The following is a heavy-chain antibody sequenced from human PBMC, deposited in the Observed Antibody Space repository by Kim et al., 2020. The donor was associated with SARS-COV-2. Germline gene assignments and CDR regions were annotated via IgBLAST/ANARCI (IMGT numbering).Heavy chain of an antibody. V-gene: IGHV4-61*02. CDR3: ARAPGWFDP. J-gene: IGHJ5*02. Sequence: SETLSLTCTVSGGSISSGSYYWSWIRQPAGKGLEWIGRIYTSGSTNYNPSLKSLVTISVDTSKNQFSLKLSSVTAADTAVYYCARAPGWFDPWGQGTLVTVSS. CDR2: IYTSGST. CDR1: GGSISSGSYY.